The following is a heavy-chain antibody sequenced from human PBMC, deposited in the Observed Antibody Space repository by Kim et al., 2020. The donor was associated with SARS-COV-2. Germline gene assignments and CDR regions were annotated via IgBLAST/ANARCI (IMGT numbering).Heavy chain of an antibody. D-gene: IGHD3-22*01. CDR1: GYTFTSYD. Sequence: ASVKVSCKASGYTFTSYDINWVRQATGQGLEWMGWMNPNSGNTGYAQKFQGRVTMTSNTSISTAYMELSSLRSEDTAVYYCARGNRGITMIVVVIKYYYYGMDVWGQGTTVTVSS. CDR3: ARGNRGITMIVVVIKYYYYGMDV. CDR2: MNPNSGNT. J-gene: IGHJ6*02. V-gene: IGHV1-8*01.